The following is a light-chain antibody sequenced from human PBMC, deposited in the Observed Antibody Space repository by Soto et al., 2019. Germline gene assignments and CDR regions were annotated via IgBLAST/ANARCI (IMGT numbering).Light chain of an antibody. J-gene: IGKJ5*01. CDR3: QQSCSTPVLGT. CDR2: GVS. V-gene: IGKV1-39*01. CDR1: QSIGSY. Sequence: DIQMTQSPSSLSASVGDRVTITCRASQSIGSYLNWYQQKPGKAPKLLIYGVSTLESGVPSRFSGSGSGTDFTLTIISLQPEDFATYSCQQSCSTPVLGTFDRGTRLENK.